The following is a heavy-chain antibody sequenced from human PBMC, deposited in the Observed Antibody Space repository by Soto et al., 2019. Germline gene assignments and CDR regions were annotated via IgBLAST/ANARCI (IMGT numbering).Heavy chain of an antibody. CDR1: GYIFTTYA. CDR3: AKEVSLGSTVDLGY. J-gene: IGHJ4*02. CDR2: INAGKGNT. D-gene: IGHD7-27*01. V-gene: IGHV1-3*01. Sequence: ASVKVSCKASGYIFTTYALHWVRQAPGQRLEWMGWINAGKGNTKYSQKFQDRVTITRDTSASVAYMELSSLASEGTAIYYCAKEVSLGSTVDLGYWGQGALVTVSS.